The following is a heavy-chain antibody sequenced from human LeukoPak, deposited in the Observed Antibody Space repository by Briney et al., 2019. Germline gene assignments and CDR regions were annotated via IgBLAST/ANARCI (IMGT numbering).Heavy chain of an antibody. CDR1: GGTFNSSA. D-gene: IGHD4-17*01. V-gene: IGHV1-69*05. CDR3: ARDVHGDYGSGWFDP. J-gene: IGHJ5*02. Sequence: SVKVSCXTSGGTFNSSAISWVRQAPGQGLEWLGGIMPLFGTAGYAQTFQGRATIPKDEPTRTVYLELTSLTSDDTAVYYCARDVHGDYGSGWFDPWGQGTLVSVSS. CDR2: IMPLFGTA.